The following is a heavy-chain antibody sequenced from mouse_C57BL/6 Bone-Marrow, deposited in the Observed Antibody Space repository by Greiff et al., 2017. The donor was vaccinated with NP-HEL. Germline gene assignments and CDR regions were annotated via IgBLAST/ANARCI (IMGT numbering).Heavy chain of an antibody. Sequence: VQLKQSGAELVRPGASVKLSCTASGFNIKDDYMHWVKQRPEQGLEWIGWIDPENGDTKYASKFQGKATITADTSSNTAYLQLSSLTSEDTAVYYCTTQIYYYGSSYAYWGQGTLVTVSA. V-gene: IGHV14-4*01. CDR3: TTQIYYYGSSYAY. D-gene: IGHD1-1*01. CDR1: GFNIKDDY. CDR2: IDPENGDT. J-gene: IGHJ3*01.